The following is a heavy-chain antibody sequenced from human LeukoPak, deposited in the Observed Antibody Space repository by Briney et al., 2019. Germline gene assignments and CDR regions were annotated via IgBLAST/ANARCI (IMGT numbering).Heavy chain of an antibody. D-gene: IGHD3-22*01. V-gene: IGHV1-8*01. Sequence: ASVKVSCKASGYTFTSYDINWVRQATGQGLEWMGWMNPNSGNTGYAQKFQGRVTMTRNTSISTAYMELSSLRSEDTAVYYCARAPPPYYYDSSGYYYFDYWGQGTLVTVSS. CDR3: ARAPPPYYYDSSGYYYFDY. CDR2: MNPNSGNT. CDR1: GYTFTSYD. J-gene: IGHJ4*02.